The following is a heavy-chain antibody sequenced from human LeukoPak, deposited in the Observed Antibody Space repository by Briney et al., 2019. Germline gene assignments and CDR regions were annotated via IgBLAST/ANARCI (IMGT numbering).Heavy chain of an antibody. V-gene: IGHV4-59*11. CDR1: GGSISSHY. CDR2: TYYSGST. Sequence: SETLSLTCTVSGGSISSHYWSWIRQPPGKGLEWIGYTYYSGSTNYNPSLKSRVTISVDTSKNQFSLKLSSVTAADTAVYYCARVLYYYYYMDVWGEGTTVTVSS. J-gene: IGHJ6*03. D-gene: IGHD4/OR15-4a*01. CDR3: ARVLYYYYYMDV.